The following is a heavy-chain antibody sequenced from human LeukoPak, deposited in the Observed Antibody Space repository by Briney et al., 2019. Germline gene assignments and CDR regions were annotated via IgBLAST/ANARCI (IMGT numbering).Heavy chain of an antibody. D-gene: IGHD2-15*01. CDR3: ARPRAYCSGGSCYAGRTYYYGMDV. CDR1: GGSISSGGYS. CDR2: IHYRGST. V-gene: IGHV4-31*03. Sequence: SETLSLTCTVSGGSISSGGYSWSWIRQHPGKGLKWIGYIHYRGSTYYTPSLKSRVTISVDTSKNQFSLKLTSVTAADTAVYYCARPRAYCSGGSCYAGRTYYYGMDVWGQGTTVTVSS. J-gene: IGHJ6*02.